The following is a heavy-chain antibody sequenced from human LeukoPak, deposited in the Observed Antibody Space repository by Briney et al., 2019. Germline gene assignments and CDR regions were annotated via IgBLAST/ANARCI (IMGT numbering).Heavy chain of an antibody. CDR1: GFTFTSSA. CDR2: IVVGSGNT. J-gene: IGHJ6*03. D-gene: IGHD6-13*01. Sequence: GTSVKVSCKASGFTFTSSAMQWVRQARGQRLEWIGWIVVGSGNTNYAQKFQERVTITRDTSISTAYMELSRLKSDDTAVYYCARGSSLYYYYYYMDAWGKGTTVTVSS. V-gene: IGHV1-58*02. CDR3: ARGSSLYYYYYYMDA.